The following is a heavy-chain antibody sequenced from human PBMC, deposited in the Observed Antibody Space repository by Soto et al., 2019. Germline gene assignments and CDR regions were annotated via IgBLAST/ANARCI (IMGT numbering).Heavy chain of an antibody. CDR2: IYWDGDK. D-gene: IGHD3-22*01. CDR3: AHAGDYDLLTFDH. J-gene: IGHJ4*02. Sequence: PAQPLTLTCVFSGFSLSTYHLGVAWIRQPPGKALEGLALIYWDGDKRYSPSLKDRLAISKDNSNIQVVLTITNIGPGDLSTCFCAHAGDYDLLTFDHWGPGTLVTVSS. CDR1: GFSLSTYHLG. V-gene: IGHV2-5*02.